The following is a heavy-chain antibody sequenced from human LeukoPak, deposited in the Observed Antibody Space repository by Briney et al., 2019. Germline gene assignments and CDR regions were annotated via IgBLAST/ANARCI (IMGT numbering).Heavy chain of an antibody. D-gene: IGHD2-8*01. CDR3: AQTFNINLYYFDY. CDR1: GVSISGYY. CDR2: VHYSGST. Sequence: SETLSLTCTVSGVSISGYYWSWIRQPPGKGLEWIGYVHYSGSTTYNPSLKSRVTISVDTSKNQFSLKLSSVTAADTAVYYCAQTFNINLYYFDYWGQGTLVTVSS. V-gene: IGHV4-59*01. J-gene: IGHJ4*02.